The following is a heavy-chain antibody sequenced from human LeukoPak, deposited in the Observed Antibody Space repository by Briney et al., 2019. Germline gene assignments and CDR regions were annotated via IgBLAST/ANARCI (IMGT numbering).Heavy chain of an antibody. V-gene: IGHV1-2*02. Sequence: ASVKVSCKASGYTFTGYYMHWVRQAPGQGLEWMGWINPNSGDTNYAQKFQGRVTMTTDTSTSTAYMELRSLRSDDTAVYYCARVLDSSSWYVVGFDYWGQGTLVTVSS. CDR2: INPNSGDT. CDR3: ARVLDSSSWYVVGFDY. CDR1: GYTFTGYY. J-gene: IGHJ4*02. D-gene: IGHD6-13*01.